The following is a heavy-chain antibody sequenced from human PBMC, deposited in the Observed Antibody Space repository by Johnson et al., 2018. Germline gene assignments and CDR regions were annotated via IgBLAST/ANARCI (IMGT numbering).Heavy chain of an antibody. J-gene: IGHJ3*02. D-gene: IGHD4-17*01. Sequence: QVQLVQSGAEVKKXGSSVKISCKASGGTFSNFAFTWVRRAPGQGLEWMGVIIPVLGTPNYAQTFQDSVTITADESSSTVYMELNSLRFEDTAVYYCARDYGDYVFAFDIWGQGTLVTVSS. CDR2: IIPVLGTP. CDR1: GGTFSNFA. V-gene: IGHV1-69*11. CDR3: ARDYGDYVFAFDI.